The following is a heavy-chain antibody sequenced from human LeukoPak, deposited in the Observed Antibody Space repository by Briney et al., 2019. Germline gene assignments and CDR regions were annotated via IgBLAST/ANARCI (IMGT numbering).Heavy chain of an antibody. CDR2: INHSGST. CDR1: GGSFSGYY. V-gene: IGHV4-34*01. D-gene: IGHD2-2*01. J-gene: IGHJ4*02. CDR3: ARGPQLGY. Sequence: PSETLSLTCAVYGGSFSGYYWSWIRQPPGKGLEWSGEINHSGSTNYNPSLKSRVTISVDTYKNQVSLELSSVTAADTAVYYCARGPQLGYWGQGTLVTVSS.